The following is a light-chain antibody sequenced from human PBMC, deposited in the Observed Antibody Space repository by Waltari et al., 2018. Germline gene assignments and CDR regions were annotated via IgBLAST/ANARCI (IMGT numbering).Light chain of an antibody. CDR3: QHYYRTPYS. CDR1: QSVFFSSTNKNY. CDR2: WAS. Sequence: IVMTQSPASLAVSLGERATITCKANQSVFFSSTNKNYVAWYQQRPGQPPRLLLSWASIRESGVPARVVGSGSGTDFTLTINSLQAEDVALYYCQHYYRTPYSFGQGTKLEIK. V-gene: IGKV4-1*01. J-gene: IGKJ2*03.